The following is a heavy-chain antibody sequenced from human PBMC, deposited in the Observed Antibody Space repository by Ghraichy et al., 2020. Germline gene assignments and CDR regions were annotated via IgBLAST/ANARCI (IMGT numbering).Heavy chain of an antibody. CDR2: ISFDGSNK. CDR1: GFTFSSHA. D-gene: IGHD1-14*01. Sequence: LSLTCVASGFTFSSHAMHWVRQAPGKGLQWAAIISFDGSNKDYTDSGKGRFIISRDNSKNTLYLQMNSLRAEDKAVYYCARDPRGSPGRAFDIWSQGTMVTVSS. J-gene: IGHJ3*02. CDR3: ARDPRGSPGRAFDI. V-gene: IGHV3-30*10.